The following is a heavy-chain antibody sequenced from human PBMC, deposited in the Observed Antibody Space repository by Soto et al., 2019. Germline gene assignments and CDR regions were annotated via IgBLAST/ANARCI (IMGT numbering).Heavy chain of an antibody. J-gene: IGHJ6*02. CDR1: GGTFSSYA. CDR3: ATTSEYIVVVVAATSPGYYYGMDV. D-gene: IGHD2-15*01. CDR2: IIPIFGTA. Sequence: SVKVSCKASGGTFSSYAISWVRQAPGQGLEWMGGIIPIFGTADYAQKFQGRVTITADKSTSTAYMELSSLRSEDTAVYYCATTSEYIVVVVAATSPGYYYGMDVWGQGTTVTVSS. V-gene: IGHV1-69*06.